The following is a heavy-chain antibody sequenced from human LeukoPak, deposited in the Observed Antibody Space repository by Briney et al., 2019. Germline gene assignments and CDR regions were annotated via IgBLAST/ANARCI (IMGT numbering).Heavy chain of an antibody. D-gene: IGHD3-3*01. CDR3: ARDSPPYYDFWSGYCDY. V-gene: IGHV3-30-3*01. Sequence: GRSLRLSCAASGFTFSSYAMHWVRQAPGKGLEWVAVISYDGSNKYYADSVKGRFTISRDSSKNTLYLQMNSLRAEDTAVYYCARDSPPYYDFWSGYCDYWGQGTLVTVSS. CDR2: ISYDGSNK. J-gene: IGHJ4*02. CDR1: GFTFSSYA.